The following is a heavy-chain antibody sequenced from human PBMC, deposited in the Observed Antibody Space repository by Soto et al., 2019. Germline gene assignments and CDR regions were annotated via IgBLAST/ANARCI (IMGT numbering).Heavy chain of an antibody. CDR1: GFTFSGYA. CDR2: ISYDGSNK. Sequence: GGSLRLSCAASGFTFSGYAMHWVRQAPGKGLEWVAAISYDGSNKYYADSVKGRFIISRDNSKNTLYLQMNSLRPEDTAVYYCARGGGGYYYYGMDVWGQGTTVTVSS. D-gene: IGHD2-15*01. V-gene: IGHV3-30-3*01. CDR3: ARGGGGYYYYGMDV. J-gene: IGHJ6*02.